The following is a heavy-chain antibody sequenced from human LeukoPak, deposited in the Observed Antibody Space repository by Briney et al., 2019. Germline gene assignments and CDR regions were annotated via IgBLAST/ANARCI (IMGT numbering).Heavy chain of an antibody. CDR2: ISSSSSYI. Sequence: GGSLRLSCAASGFTFSSYSMDWVRQAPGKGLEWVSSISSSSSYIYYADSVKGRFTISRDNAKNSLYLQMNSLRAEDTAVYYCAELGITMIGGVWGKGTTVTISS. D-gene: IGHD3-10*02. J-gene: IGHJ6*04. V-gene: IGHV3-21*01. CDR1: GFTFSSYS. CDR3: AELGITMIGGV.